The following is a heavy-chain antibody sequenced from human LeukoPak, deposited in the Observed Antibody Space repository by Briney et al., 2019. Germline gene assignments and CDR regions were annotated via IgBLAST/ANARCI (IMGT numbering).Heavy chain of an antibody. D-gene: IGHD4-17*01. CDR3: ARVHDYGDSDY. J-gene: IGHJ4*02. Sequence: ASVKVSCKASGYTSTSYDINWVRQATGQGLEWMGWMNPNSGNTGYAQKFQGRVTMTRNTSISTAYMELSSLRSEDTTVYYCARVHDYGDSDYWGQGTLVTVSS. CDR1: GYTSTSYD. CDR2: MNPNSGNT. V-gene: IGHV1-8*01.